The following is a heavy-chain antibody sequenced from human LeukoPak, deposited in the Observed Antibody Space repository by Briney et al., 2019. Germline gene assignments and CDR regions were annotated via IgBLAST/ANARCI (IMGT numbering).Heavy chain of an antibody. D-gene: IGHD6-13*01. CDR3: VRNVITAAGRDAFDI. Sequence: DSMKGRFTISRDNAQKSLYLQMHSLRAEDTAVYYCVRNVITAAGRDAFDIWGQGTMVTVPS. J-gene: IGHJ3*02. V-gene: IGHV3-7*01.